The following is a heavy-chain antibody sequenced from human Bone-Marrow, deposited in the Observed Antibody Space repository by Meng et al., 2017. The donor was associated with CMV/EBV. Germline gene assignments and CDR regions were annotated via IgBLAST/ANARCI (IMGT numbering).Heavy chain of an antibody. CDR2: IKQDGSEK. Sequence: GGSLRLSCAASGFTFSSYWMSWVRQAPGKGLEWVANIKQDGSEKYYVDSVKGRFTISRDNAKNSLYLQMNSLRAEDTAVYYCAREGGYCSSTSCYGDWFDPWGQGPRVTCYS. V-gene: IGHV3-7*01. CDR3: AREGGYCSSTSCYGDWFDP. CDR1: GFTFSSYW. D-gene: IGHD2-2*01. J-gene: IGHJ5*02.